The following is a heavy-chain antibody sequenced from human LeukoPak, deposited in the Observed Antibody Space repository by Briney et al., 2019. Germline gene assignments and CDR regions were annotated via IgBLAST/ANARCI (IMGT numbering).Heavy chain of an antibody. CDR3: ARRFTGDWRSDY. CDR1: GYSFISYW. V-gene: IGHV5-51*01. J-gene: IGHJ4*02. CDR2: IYPSDSDT. D-gene: IGHD7-27*01. Sequence: GESLKISCKGSGYSFISYWIGWVRQMPGKGLEWMGIIYPSDSDTRYSPSFQGQVTISADKSINTAYLQWSSLKASDTAMYYRARRFTGDWRSDYWGQGTLVTVSS.